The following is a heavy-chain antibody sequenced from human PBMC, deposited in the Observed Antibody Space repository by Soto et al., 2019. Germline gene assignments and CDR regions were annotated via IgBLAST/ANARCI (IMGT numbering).Heavy chain of an antibody. V-gene: IGHV1-18*04. J-gene: IGHJ5*02. CDR2: ISAYNGNT. D-gene: IGHD4-17*01. CDR3: ARDLGLRLGLTEDTWFDP. Sequence: ASVKGSCKASGYTFNSYGISWVRQAPGQVLEWMGWISAYNGNTNYAQKPQGRATMTTPTSTSTAYMALRSLRSDATAVYSFARDLGLRLGLTEDTWFDP. CDR1: GYTFNSYG.